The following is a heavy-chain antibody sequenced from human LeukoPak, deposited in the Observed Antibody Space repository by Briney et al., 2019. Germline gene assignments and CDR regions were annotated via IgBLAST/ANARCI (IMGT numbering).Heavy chain of an antibody. D-gene: IGHD6-13*01. CDR1: GFTFRSYD. CDR3: ARAAYSSTWYSRYFDL. J-gene: IGHJ2*01. Sequence: GGSPRLSCAASGFTFRSYDMHWVRQATGKGLEWVSGIGTAGEIYYPGSVKGRFTISRENAKNSLYLQMNSLRAGDTAVYYCARAAYSSTWYSRYFDLWGRGTLVTVSS. CDR2: IGTAGEI. V-gene: IGHV3-13*01.